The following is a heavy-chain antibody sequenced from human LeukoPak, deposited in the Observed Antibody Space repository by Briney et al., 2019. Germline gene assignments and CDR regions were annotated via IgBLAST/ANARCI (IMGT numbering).Heavy chain of an antibody. CDR2: IYYSEST. J-gene: IGHJ2*01. CDR1: GGSISSGGYY. D-gene: IGHD3-22*01. Sequence: PSETLSLTCTVSGGSISSGGYYWSWIRQHPGKGLEWIGYIYYSESTNYNPSLKSRVTISVDTSKNQFSLKLSSVTAADTAVYYCARKDVYDSSGYYTTNPGPFHWYFNLWGRGTLVTVSS. CDR3: ARKDVYDSSGYYTTNPGPFHWYFNL. V-gene: IGHV4-61*08.